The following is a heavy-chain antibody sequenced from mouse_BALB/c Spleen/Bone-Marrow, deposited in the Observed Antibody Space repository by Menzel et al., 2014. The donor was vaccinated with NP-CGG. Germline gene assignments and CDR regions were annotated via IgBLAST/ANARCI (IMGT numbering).Heavy chain of an antibody. CDR3: ARLEGNYGSTFAY. CDR2: IHPSDTET. J-gene: IGHJ3*01. CDR1: GYSFTSYW. D-gene: IGHD1-1*01. V-gene: IGHV1-74*01. Sequence: VQLQQSGAELVRPGASVKLSCKASGYSFTSYWMNWVKQRPGQGLEWIGMIHPSDTETRLNQRFKDKATLTVDKSPSTAYMRLSSPTSEDSAVYYCARLEGNYGSTFAYWGQGTLVTVSA.